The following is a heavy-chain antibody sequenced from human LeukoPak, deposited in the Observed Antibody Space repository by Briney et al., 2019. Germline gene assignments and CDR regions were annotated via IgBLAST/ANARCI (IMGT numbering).Heavy chain of an antibody. CDR2: VSGIGCTT. V-gene: IGHV3-23*01. D-gene: IGHD3-22*01. Sequence: RSGGSLRLSCAASGFTFSSYAMSWVRQAPGKGLEWVSTVSGIGCTTYYADSVKGRFTISRDNSKNTLYLQMNSLRAEDTAVYYCAKGYYYDSSGYYRLYLDYWGQGTLVTVSS. CDR1: GFTFSSYA. CDR3: AKGYYYDSSGYYRLYLDY. J-gene: IGHJ4*02.